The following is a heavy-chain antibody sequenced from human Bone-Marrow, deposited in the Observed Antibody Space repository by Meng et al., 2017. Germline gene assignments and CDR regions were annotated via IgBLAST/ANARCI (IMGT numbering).Heavy chain of an antibody. CDR3: AREDYGDFRHAFDI. CDR2: IYYSGST. D-gene: IGHD4-17*01. V-gene: IGHV4-31*01. CDR1: GGPIRRGGYY. J-gene: IGHJ3*02. Sequence: GSCPGLVNRSQTLLPTCTVSGGPIRRGGYYLSWIRQHPGKGLEWIGYIYYSGSTYYNPSLKSQVTISVDTSKNQFSLKLSSVTAADTAVYYCAREDYGDFRHAFDIWGQGTMVTVSS.